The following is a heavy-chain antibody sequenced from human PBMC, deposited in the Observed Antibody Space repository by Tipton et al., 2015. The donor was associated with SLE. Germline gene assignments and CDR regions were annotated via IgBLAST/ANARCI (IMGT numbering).Heavy chain of an antibody. Sequence: QLVQSGAEVKKPGESLKISCKGSGYSFSLFGVAWVRQMPGKGLEWMGIIYPSDYDTRYSPSFQAQVTISADKSISTAYLQWNSLKASDTAMYYCARHVGVVGTSHKWFDPWGQGTLVTVSS. V-gene: IGHV5-51*01. J-gene: IGHJ5*02. CDR3: ARHVGVVGTSHKWFDP. CDR2: IYPSDYDT. CDR1: GYSFSLFG. D-gene: IGHD5-12*01.